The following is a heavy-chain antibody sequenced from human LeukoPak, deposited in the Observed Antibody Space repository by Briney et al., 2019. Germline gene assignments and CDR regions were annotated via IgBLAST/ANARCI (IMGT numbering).Heavy chain of an antibody. CDR3: ARYSSGWSPEDY. Sequence: SETLSLTCTVSGGSISSSSYYWGWIRQPPGKGLEWIGSIYYSGSTYYNPSLKSRVTISVDTSKNQFSLKLSSVTAADTAVYYCARYSSGWSPEDYWGQGTLVTVSS. CDR2: IYYSGST. D-gene: IGHD6-19*01. V-gene: IGHV4-39*07. J-gene: IGHJ4*02. CDR1: GGSISSSSYY.